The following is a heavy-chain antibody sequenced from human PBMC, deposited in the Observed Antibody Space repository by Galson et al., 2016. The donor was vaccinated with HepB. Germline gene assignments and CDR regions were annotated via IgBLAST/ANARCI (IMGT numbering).Heavy chain of an antibody. CDR1: GFSFSSFG. CDR3: VRDATLAGTGPHFDS. V-gene: IGHV3-33*01. J-gene: IGHJ4*02. CDR2: IWYDGSKE. Sequence: SLRLSCATSGFSFSSFGMHWVRQAPGKGLEWVAVIWYDGSKEYYRDSLKGRFDISRDNAKNTLSLQMSSLRAEDTAVYYCVRDATLAGTGPHFDSWGQGTLVTVSS. D-gene: IGHD6-19*01.